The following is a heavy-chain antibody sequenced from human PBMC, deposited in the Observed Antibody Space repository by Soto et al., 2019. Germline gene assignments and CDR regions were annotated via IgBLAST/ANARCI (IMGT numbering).Heavy chain of an antibody. CDR1: GGSISSGGYY. CDR3: ARDGKDFVYGMDV. D-gene: IGHD1-1*01. J-gene: IGHJ6*02. CDR2: IYYSGST. Sequence: PSETLSLTCTVSGGSISSGGYYWSWIRQHPGKGLEWIGYIYYSGSTYYNPSLKSRVTISVDTCKNQFSLKLSSVTAADTAVYYCARDGKDFVYGMDVWGQGTTVTVSS. V-gene: IGHV4-31*03.